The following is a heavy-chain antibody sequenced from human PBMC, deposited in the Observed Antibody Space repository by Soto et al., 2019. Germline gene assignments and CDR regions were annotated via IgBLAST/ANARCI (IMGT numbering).Heavy chain of an antibody. CDR1: GLTFSSYA. V-gene: IGHV3-23*01. Sequence: GGSLRLSCAASGLTFSSYAMSWVRQAPGKGLEWVSAISGSGGSTYYADSVKGRFTISRDNSKNTLYLQMNSLRAEDTAVYYCAKLENGAYCGGDCYAKFDYWGQGTLVTVSS. CDR3: AKLENGAYCGGDCYAKFDY. CDR2: ISGSGGST. D-gene: IGHD2-21*02. J-gene: IGHJ4*02.